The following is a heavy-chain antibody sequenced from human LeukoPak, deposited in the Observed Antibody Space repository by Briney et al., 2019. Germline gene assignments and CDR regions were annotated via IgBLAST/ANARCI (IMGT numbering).Heavy chain of an antibody. D-gene: IGHD4-23*01. Sequence: SETLSLTCAVSGGSISSGGYSWSWIRQPPGKGLEWIGYIYYSGSTYYNPSLKSRVTISVDTSKNQFSLKLSSVTAADTAVYYCAREDYGGNSGGMDVWGQGTTVTVSS. J-gene: IGHJ6*02. CDR2: IYYSGST. CDR1: GGSISSGGYS. V-gene: IGHV4-30-4*08. CDR3: AREDYGGNSGGMDV.